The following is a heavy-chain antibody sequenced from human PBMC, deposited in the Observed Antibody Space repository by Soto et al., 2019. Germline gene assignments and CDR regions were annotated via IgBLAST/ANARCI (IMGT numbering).Heavy chain of an antibody. CDR3: AKVTHRGPIAVAGPLGS. Sequence: QVHLVQSGAEVKKPGASVNVSCQASGSITNHHMHWVRQAPGQGLEWMGIFNPSGLSTTYAQKFQGRVTITRDTSTSTVYMELSSLISEDTAVYFCAKVTHRGPIAVAGPLGSWGQGTLVIVSS. J-gene: IGHJ4*02. CDR1: GSITNHH. V-gene: IGHV1-46*01. D-gene: IGHD6-19*01. CDR2: FNPSGLST.